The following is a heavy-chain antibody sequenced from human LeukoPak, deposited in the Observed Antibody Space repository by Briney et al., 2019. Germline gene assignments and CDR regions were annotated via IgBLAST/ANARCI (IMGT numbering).Heavy chain of an antibody. J-gene: IGHJ6*03. V-gene: IGHV3-23*01. CDR1: GFTSNFD. Sequence: GGSLRLSCAAPGFTSNFDLSWVRQAPGKGLEWVSSLTGSASSTYYADSVKGRFTVSRDNFNNTVYLQMNSLRAEDTAVYYCAKQVGSTWWYYYMDVWGKGTTVTVSS. CDR3: AKQVGSTWWYYYMDV. CDR2: LTGSASST. D-gene: IGHD2-2*01.